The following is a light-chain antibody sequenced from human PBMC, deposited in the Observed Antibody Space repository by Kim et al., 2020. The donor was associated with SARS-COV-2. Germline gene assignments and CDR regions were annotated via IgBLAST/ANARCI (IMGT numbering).Light chain of an antibody. CDR1: QDISNY. V-gene: IGKV1-33*01. CDR3: LQDYSYPIT. CDR2: DAS. Sequence: DIQMTQSPSSLSASVGDRVTITCQASQDISNYLNWYQQKPGKAPKLLIYDASNLETGVPSRFSGSGSGTDFTFTISSLQPEDFATYYCLQDYSYPITFGQGTRLEIK. J-gene: IGKJ5*01.